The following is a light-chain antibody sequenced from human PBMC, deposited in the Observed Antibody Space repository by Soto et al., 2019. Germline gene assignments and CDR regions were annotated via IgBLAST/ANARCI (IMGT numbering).Light chain of an antibody. CDR1: QSISVW. Sequence: DIQMTQSPSAMSASVGDRVTISCRASQSISVWLAWYQQKAGKAPNLLIYKASRLESGVPSRFSGSGSGTEFTLTIRSLQPDDFATYYCQQYNSYSPLTFGGGTTGDIK. CDR3: QQYNSYSPLT. V-gene: IGKV1-5*03. J-gene: IGKJ4*01. CDR2: KAS.